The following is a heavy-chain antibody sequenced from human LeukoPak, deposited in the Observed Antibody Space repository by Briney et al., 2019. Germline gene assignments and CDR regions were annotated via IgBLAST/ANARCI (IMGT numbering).Heavy chain of an antibody. CDR3: VRHSGWYFGY. Sequence: SETLSLTCAVSGDSVSGSFWWSWVRQPPHKGLEWIGEIHHSGSSNYNPSLESRVIISLDGSKNLLSLELSSVTAADTAVYHCVRHSGWYFGYWGQGTLVTVSS. J-gene: IGHJ4*02. V-gene: IGHV4-4*02. CDR1: GDSVSGSFW. D-gene: IGHD6-19*01. CDR2: IHHSGSS.